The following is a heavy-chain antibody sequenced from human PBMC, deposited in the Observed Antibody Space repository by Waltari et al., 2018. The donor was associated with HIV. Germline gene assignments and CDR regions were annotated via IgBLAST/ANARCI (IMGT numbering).Heavy chain of an antibody. J-gene: IGHJ4*02. V-gene: IGHV3-15*01. CDR1: GFTLNSVW. CDR2: IKTKGDGGAT. Sequence: GCLRLSCAASGFTLNSVWMSWVRQAPGKGLEWVGRIKTKGDGGATDYAAAVKGRFTISRDDSKNTVYLQMNSLKIEDTAVYYCTSEEDYGSGSHFDYWGQGTLVTVSS. D-gene: IGHD3-10*01. CDR3: TSEEDYGSGSHFDY.